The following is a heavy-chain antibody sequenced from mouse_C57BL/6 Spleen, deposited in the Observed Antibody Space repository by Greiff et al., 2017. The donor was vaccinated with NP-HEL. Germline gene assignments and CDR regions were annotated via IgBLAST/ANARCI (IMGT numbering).Heavy chain of an antibody. J-gene: IGHJ2*01. D-gene: IGHD2-1*01. CDR3: ARYGNIFDY. CDR1: GFTFTDYY. V-gene: IGHV7-3*01. Sequence: EVKLQESGGGLVQPGGSLSLSCAASGFTFTDYYMSWVRQPPGKALEWLGFIRNKANGYTTEYSASVKGRFTISRDNSQSILYLQMNALRAEDSATYYCARYGNIFDYWGQGTTLTVSS. CDR2: IRNKANGYTT.